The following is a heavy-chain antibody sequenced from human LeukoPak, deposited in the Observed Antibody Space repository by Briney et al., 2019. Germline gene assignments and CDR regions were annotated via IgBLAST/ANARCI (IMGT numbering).Heavy chain of an antibody. V-gene: IGHV4-34*01. CDR2: INHSGST. J-gene: IGHJ5*02. CDR1: GGSFSGYY. Sequence: SETLSLTCAVYGGSFSGYYWSWIRQPPGKGLEWIGEINHSGSTNYNPSLKSRVTIPVDTSKNQFSLKLSSVTAADTAVYYCARLPWNGFDPWGQGTLVTVSS. CDR3: ARLPWNGFDP.